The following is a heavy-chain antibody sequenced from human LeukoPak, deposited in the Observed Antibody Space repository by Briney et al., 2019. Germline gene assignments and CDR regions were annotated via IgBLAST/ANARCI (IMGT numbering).Heavy chain of an antibody. V-gene: IGHV3-9*01. CDR2: ISWNSGSI. CDR1: GFTFDDYA. J-gene: IGHJ6*02. CDR3: AKDTYRWYSSSWYRSSYGMDV. Sequence: GRSLRLSCAASGFTFDDYAMHRVRQAPGKGLEWVSGISWNSGSIGYADSVKGRFTISRDNAKNSLYLQMNSLRAEDTALYYCAKDTYRWYSSSWYRSSYGMDVWGQGTTVTVSS. D-gene: IGHD6-13*01.